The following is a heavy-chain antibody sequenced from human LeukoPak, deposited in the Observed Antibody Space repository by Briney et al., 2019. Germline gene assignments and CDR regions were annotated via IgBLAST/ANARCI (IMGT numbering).Heavy chain of an antibody. CDR1: GFSLSTSGLD. D-gene: IGHD5-24*01. V-gene: IGHV2-5*01. Sequence: SGPTLVNPTQTLTLTCTFSGFSLSTSGLDVGWIRQPPGKALEWLAVIYWNDDKRYSPSLKSRLTITKDTSKNQVVPTMTNMDPVDTATYYCAHRQSDEMGVPFDYWGQGILVTVSS. J-gene: IGHJ4*02. CDR2: IYWNDDK. CDR3: AHRQSDEMGVPFDY.